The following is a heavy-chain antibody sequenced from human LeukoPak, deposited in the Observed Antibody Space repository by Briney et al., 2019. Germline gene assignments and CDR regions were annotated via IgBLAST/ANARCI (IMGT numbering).Heavy chain of an antibody. Sequence: GGSLRLSCAASGFKFDDYGMSWVRQAPGKGLEWVSGINWKGVSTGYIDSVEGRFTISRDNSKNTLYLQMNSLRVEDTATYYCARSITMARVDIWGQGTMVTVSS. CDR2: INWKGVST. V-gene: IGHV3-20*04. CDR3: ARSITMARVDI. J-gene: IGHJ3*02. D-gene: IGHD3-10*01. CDR1: GFKFDDYG.